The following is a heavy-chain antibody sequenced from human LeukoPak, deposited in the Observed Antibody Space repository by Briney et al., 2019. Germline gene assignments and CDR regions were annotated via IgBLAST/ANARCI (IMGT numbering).Heavy chain of an antibody. V-gene: IGHV4-34*01. Sequence: SETLSLTCAVYGGSFSGYYWSWIRQPPGKGLEWIGEINHSGSTNYNPSLKSRVTISVDTSKNQFSLKQSSVTAADTAVYYCARSSSYGDYWGQGTLVTVSS. CDR3: ARSSSYGDY. CDR1: GGSFSGYY. J-gene: IGHJ4*02. D-gene: IGHD6-13*01. CDR2: INHSGST.